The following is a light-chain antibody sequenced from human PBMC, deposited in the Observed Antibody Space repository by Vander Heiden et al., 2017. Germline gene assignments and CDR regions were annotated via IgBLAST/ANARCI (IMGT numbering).Light chain of an antibody. CDR3: QQAKNTPWT. V-gene: IGKV1-12*01. J-gene: IGKJ1*01. CDR2: SAC. CDR1: QDISSS. Sequence: VRITNAPSSDSASVGDSVTITCRASQDISSSLAWYQQKPGKAPKLLIDSACSWQAGVSSRVSGSGSGTDSSLLTSSLQPGDSATYYYQQAKNTPWTFGQGTKVEIK.